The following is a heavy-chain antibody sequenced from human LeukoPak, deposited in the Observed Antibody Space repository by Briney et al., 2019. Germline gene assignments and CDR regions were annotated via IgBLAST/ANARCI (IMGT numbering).Heavy chain of an antibody. CDR2: IYYSGST. J-gene: IGHJ3*02. V-gene: IGHV4-39*01. CDR1: GGSISSSSYY. Sequence: SETLSLTFTVSGGSISSSSYYWGWIRQPPGKGLEWIGSIYYSGSTYYNPSLKRRVTISVDTSKNQFSLKLSSVTAADTAVYYCARRAAAVIDAFDIWGQGTMVTVSS. CDR3: ARRAAAVIDAFDI. D-gene: IGHD6-13*01.